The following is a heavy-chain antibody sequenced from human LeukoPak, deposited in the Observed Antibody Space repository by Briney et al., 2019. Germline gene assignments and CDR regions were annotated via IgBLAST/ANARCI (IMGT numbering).Heavy chain of an antibody. J-gene: IGHJ6*03. CDR2: ISSSSSYI. CDR3: AREVVVPAALTYYYYYYMDV. CDR1: GFTFSSYT. V-gene: IGHV3-21*01. Sequence: GGSLRLSCAASGFTFSSYTMNWVRQAPGKGLEWVSSISSSSSYIYYADSVKGRFTISRDSAKNSLYLQVNSLRAEDTAVYYCAREVVVPAALTYYYYYYMDVWGKGTTVTVSS. D-gene: IGHD2-2*01.